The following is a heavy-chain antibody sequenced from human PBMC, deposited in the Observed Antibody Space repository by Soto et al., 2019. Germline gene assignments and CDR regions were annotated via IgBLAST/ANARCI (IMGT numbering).Heavy chain of an antibody. CDR1: GGSISSGGYY. J-gene: IGHJ5*02. D-gene: IGHD6-19*01. CDR3: VAVAGTRRAPNWFDP. V-gene: IGHV4-31*03. CDR2: IYYSGST. Sequence: PSETLSLTCTVSGGSISSGGYYWSWIRQHPGKGLEWIGYIYYSGSTYYNPSLKSRVTISVDTSKNQFSLKLSSVTAADTAVYYCVAVAGTRRAPNWFDPWGQGTLVTVS.